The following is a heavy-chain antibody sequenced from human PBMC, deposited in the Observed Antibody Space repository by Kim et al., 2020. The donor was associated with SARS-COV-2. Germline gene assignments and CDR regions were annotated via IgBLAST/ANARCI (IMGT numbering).Heavy chain of an antibody. V-gene: IGHV1-69*01. J-gene: IGHJ4*02. CDR3: ARVGYSYGFNFDY. Sequence: YAQKFQGRVTITADESTSTAYMELSSLRSEDTAVYYCARVGYSYGFNFDYWGQGTLVTVSS. D-gene: IGHD5-18*01.